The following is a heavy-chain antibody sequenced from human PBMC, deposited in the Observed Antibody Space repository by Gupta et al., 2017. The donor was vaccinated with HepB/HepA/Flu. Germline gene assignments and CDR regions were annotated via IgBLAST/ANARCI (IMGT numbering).Heavy chain of an antibody. D-gene: IGHD2/OR15-2a*01. CDR1: AGSLYSGCYV. J-gene: IGHJ4*02. Sequence: QVHLPESGRCLVKPSQTLPLACTVSAGSLYSGCYVWTWIRQHPGKGLEWIGYIYYSGSTYYNPALKSGVAITVNASKKQFSLKMRSVPAADTAVYYCAGGREAISRFIDYWGQGTLVTVSS. CDR2: IYYSGST. V-gene: IGHV4-31*03. CDR3: AGGREAISRFIDY.